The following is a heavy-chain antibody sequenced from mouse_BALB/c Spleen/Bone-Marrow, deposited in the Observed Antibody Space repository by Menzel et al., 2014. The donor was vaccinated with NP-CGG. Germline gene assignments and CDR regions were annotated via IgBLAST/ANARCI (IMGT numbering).Heavy chain of an antibody. D-gene: IGHD2-4*01. V-gene: IGHV1S81*02. CDR3: ARRDYDYDLVHWYFDV. Sequence: VQLQQSGAELVKPGASVKLSCTASGYTFTSYWIHWVKQRPGQGLEWIGEINPGNGRTNYNEKFKSKATLTVDRSSSTAYMQLSSLTSEDSAVYYCARRDYDYDLVHWYFDVWGAGTTVTVSS. CDR1: GYTFTSYW. CDR2: INPGNGRT. J-gene: IGHJ1*01.